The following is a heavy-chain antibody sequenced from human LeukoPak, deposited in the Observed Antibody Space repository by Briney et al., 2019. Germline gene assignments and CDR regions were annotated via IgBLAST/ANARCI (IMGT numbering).Heavy chain of an antibody. J-gene: IGHJ4*02. V-gene: IGHV3-48*02. D-gene: IGHD1-14*01. CDR3: ARDRRTEIGFDY. CDR1: GFTLSSFN. CDR2: ISTSSSVI. Sequence: GGSLRLSCAASGFTLSSFNMNWVRQAPGKGLGWVSYISTSSSVIYYADSVKGRFTISRDNAKNSLYLQMNSLRDEDTAVYYCARDRRTEIGFDYWGQGTLVTVSS.